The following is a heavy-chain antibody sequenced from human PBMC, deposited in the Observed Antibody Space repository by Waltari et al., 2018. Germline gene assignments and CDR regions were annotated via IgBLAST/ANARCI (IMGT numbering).Heavy chain of an antibody. J-gene: IGHJ4*02. CDR1: GGSISSYY. V-gene: IGHV4-59*01. Sequence: QVQLQESGPGLVKPSETLSLTCTASGGSISSYYRSWIRQPPGKGLEWIGYIYYSGSTNYNPSLKSRVTISVDTSKNQFSLKLSSVTAADTAVYYCARESHVTAPNWGQGTLVTVSS. CDR2: IYYSGST. CDR3: ARESHVTAPN. D-gene: IGHD2-21*02.